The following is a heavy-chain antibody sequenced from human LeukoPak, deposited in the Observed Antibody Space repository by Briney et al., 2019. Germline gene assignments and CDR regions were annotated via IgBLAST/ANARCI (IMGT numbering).Heavy chain of an antibody. D-gene: IGHD2/OR15-2a*01. J-gene: IGHJ6*03. CDR3: ASVRHDPLEYYYYIDV. CDR1: GDYLSRYY. CDR2: INPSGSP. Sequence: PSETLSLTCAVYGDYLSRYYWIWLRQSPGKGLEWLGEINPSGSPDYNPSLKSRATISVDTSKNQFSLRLASVTAADTAVYYCASVRHDPLEYYYYIDVWGKGTTVTVSS. V-gene: IGHV4-34*01.